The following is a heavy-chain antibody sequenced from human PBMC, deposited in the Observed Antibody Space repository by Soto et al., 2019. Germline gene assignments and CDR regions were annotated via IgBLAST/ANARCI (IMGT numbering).Heavy chain of an antibody. CDR2: IYYSGST. CDR3: ARLGYYYDSSYRAFDI. CDR1: GFTFSSYA. D-gene: IGHD3-22*01. Sequence: GSLRLSCAASGFTFSSYAMSWVRQAPGKGLEWIGSIYYSGSTYYNPSLKSRVTISVDASKNQFSLKLSSVTAADTAVYYCARLGYYYDSSYRAFDIWGQGTMVTVSS. J-gene: IGHJ3*02. V-gene: IGHV4-39*01.